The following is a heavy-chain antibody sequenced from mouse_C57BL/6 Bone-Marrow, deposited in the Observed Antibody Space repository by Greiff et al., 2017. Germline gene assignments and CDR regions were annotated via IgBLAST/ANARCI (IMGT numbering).Heavy chain of an antibody. CDR1: GFTFSDYG. J-gene: IGHJ1*03. Sequence: EVQLVESGGGLVKPGGSLKLSCAASGFTFSDYGMAWVRQAPGKGPEWVAYISNVTYTIYYADTVTGRFTISRDNAKNTLYLEMSSLRSEDTAMYYCARRGFHWYFDVWGTGTTVTVSS. V-gene: IGHV5-15*01. CDR2: ISNVTYTI. CDR3: ARRGFHWYFDV.